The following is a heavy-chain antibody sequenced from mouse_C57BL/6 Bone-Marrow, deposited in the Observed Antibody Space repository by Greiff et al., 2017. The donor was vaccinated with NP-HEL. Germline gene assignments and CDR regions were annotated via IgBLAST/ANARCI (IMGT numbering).Heavy chain of an antibody. J-gene: IGHJ1*03. V-gene: IGHV1-42*01. CDR2: INPSTGGT. Sequence: VQLKESGPELVKPGASVKISCKASGYSFTGYYMNWVKQSPEKSLEWIGEINPSTGGTTYNQKFKAKATLTVDKSSSTAYMQLKSLTSEDSAVYYCARWYYGSSYDWYFDVWGTGTTVTVSS. D-gene: IGHD1-1*01. CDR3: ARWYYGSSYDWYFDV. CDR1: GYSFTGYY.